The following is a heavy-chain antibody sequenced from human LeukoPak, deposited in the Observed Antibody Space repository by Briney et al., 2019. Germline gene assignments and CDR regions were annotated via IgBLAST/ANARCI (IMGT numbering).Heavy chain of an antibody. Sequence: SETLSLTCTVSGDSISTYYWSWIRQPAGKGLEWIGRIYISGRTNYNPSLESRVTISLDTSKSQFSLKLTSVTPADTAVYYCARGGIVGSRTNWFDPWGQGILVTVSS. CDR2: IYISGRT. CDR3: ARGGIVGSRTNWFDP. CDR1: GDSISTYY. D-gene: IGHD1-26*01. J-gene: IGHJ5*02. V-gene: IGHV4-4*07.